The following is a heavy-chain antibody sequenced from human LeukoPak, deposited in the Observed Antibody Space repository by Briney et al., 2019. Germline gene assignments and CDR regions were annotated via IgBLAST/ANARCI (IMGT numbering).Heavy chain of an antibody. J-gene: IGHJ4*02. CDR3: ARHHGNGMTNFDY. Sequence: SETLSLTCTVSGGSISSSSFYWGWIRQPRGEGLEWIGSIYYTGSTYYNPSLKSRVTISVDTSKNQFSLKLSSLTASDTAVYYCARHHGNGMTNFDYWGQGILVIVSS. CDR2: IYYTGST. CDR1: GGSISSSSFY. D-gene: IGHD1-1*01. V-gene: IGHV4-39*01.